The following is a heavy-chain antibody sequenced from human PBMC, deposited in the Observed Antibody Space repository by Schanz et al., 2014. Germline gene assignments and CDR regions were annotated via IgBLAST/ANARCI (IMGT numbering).Heavy chain of an antibody. CDR3: ARGTRVRTTDFWSGLYYFDY. Sequence: QVQLVQSGSELKKPGASVKVSCKASGYTVTPYYLHWVRQAPGQGLEWTGIINPSGGSTIYAQKFQGRVTMTRDTSTSTVYMELSSLRSEDPAVYYCARGTRVRTTDFWSGLYYFDYWGQGTLVTVSS. D-gene: IGHD3-3*01. J-gene: IGHJ4*02. CDR1: GYTVTPYY. CDR2: INPSGGST. V-gene: IGHV1-46*01.